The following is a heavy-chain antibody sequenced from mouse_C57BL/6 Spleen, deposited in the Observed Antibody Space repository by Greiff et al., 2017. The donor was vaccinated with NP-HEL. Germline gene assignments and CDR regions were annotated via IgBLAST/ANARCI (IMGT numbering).Heavy chain of an antibody. V-gene: IGHV3-6*01. D-gene: IGHD3-2*02. Sequence: VQLQQSGPGLVKPSQSLSLTCSVTGYSITSGYYWNWIRQFPGNKLEWMGYISYDGSNNYNPSLKNRISITRDTSKNQFFLKLNSVTTEDTATYYCARQQLRLQAMDYWGQGTSVTVSS. CDR2: ISYDGSN. CDR1: GYSITSGYY. J-gene: IGHJ4*01. CDR3: ARQQLRLQAMDY.